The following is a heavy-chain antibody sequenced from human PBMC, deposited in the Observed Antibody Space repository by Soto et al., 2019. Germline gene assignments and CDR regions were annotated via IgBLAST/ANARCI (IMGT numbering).Heavy chain of an antibody. CDR3: ARAVGPFDY. V-gene: IGHV3-33*01. CDR1: GFTFSTYG. D-gene: IGHD1-26*01. J-gene: IGHJ4*02. CDR2: IWYDGSHK. Sequence: QVQLVESGGGVVQPGRSLRLSCAASGFTFSTYGMHWVRQAPGMGLEWVAVIWYDGSHKDYADSVKGRFTISRDNSKNTLYLQMNSLRVEDTAVYHCARAVGPFDYWGQGTLVTVSS.